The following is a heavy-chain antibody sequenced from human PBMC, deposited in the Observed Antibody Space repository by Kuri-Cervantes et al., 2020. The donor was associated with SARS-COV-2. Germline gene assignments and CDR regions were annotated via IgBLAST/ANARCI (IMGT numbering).Heavy chain of an antibody. CDR2: INPSGGST. CDR1: GYTFTSYY. D-gene: IGHD3-3*01. J-gene: IGHJ6*03. V-gene: IGHV1-46*01. Sequence: ASVKVSCKASGYTFTSYYMHWVRQAPGQGLEWMGIINPSGGSTSYAQKFQGRVTMTRDTSTSTVYMELSSLRSEDTAVYYCARAGTTYYDFWSGSEPKQPPPLAPGPRYYYYMDVWGKGTTVTVSS. CDR3: ARAGTTYYDFWSGSEPKQPPPLAPGPRYYYYMDV.